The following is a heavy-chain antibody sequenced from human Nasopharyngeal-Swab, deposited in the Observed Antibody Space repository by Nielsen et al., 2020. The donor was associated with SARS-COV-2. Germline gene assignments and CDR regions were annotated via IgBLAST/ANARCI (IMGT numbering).Heavy chain of an antibody. CDR3: AKAYCSSTSCYHYFDY. CDR1: GFTFDDYA. Sequence: GGSLRLSCAASGFTFDDYAVHWVRQAPGKGLEWVSGISWNSGSIGYADSVKGRFTISRDNAKNSLYLQMNSLRAGDTALYYCAKAYCSSTSCYHYFDYWGQGTLVTVSS. D-gene: IGHD2-2*01. J-gene: IGHJ4*02. CDR2: ISWNSGSI. V-gene: IGHV3-9*01.